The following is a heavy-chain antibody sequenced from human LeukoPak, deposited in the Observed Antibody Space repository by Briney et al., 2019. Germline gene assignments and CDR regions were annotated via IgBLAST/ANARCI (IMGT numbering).Heavy chain of an antibody. CDR3: ARSGSPIDY. J-gene: IGHJ4*02. CDR1: GFTFSSYW. V-gene: IGHV3-7*01. CDR2: IKQDGSEK. Sequence: GGSLRLSCGASGFTFSSYWMSWVRQAPGKGLEWVANIKQDGSEKNYVDSVKGRFTISRDNAKNSLYLQMNSLRAEDTAVYYCARSGSPIDYWGQGTPVTVSS.